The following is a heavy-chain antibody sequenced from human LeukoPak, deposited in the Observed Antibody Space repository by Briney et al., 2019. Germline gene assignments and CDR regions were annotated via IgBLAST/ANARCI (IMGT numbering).Heavy chain of an antibody. D-gene: IGHD3-22*01. CDR2: IYYSGST. V-gene: IGHV4-59*08. CDR1: GGSISSYY. CDR3: ARQNYDSSGYPFQH. Sequence: PSETLSLTCTVSGGSISSYYWSWIRQPPGKGLEWIGYIYYSGSTNYNPSLKSRVTISVDTSKNQFSLKLSSVTAADTAVYYCARQNYDSSGYPFQHWGRGTLVTVSS. J-gene: IGHJ1*01.